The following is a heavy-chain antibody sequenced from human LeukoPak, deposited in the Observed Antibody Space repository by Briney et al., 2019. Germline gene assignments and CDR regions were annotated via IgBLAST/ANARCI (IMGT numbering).Heavy chain of an antibody. V-gene: IGHV3-30*18. Sequence: PGRSLRLSCAASGFTFSSYAMHWVRQAPGKGLGWVAVISYDGSNKYYADSVKGRFTISRDNSKNTLYLQMNSLRAEDTAVYYCAKSYYYDKLAYYWGQGTLVTVSS. CDR2: ISYDGSNK. D-gene: IGHD3-22*01. J-gene: IGHJ4*02. CDR1: GFTFSSYA. CDR3: AKSYYYDKLAYY.